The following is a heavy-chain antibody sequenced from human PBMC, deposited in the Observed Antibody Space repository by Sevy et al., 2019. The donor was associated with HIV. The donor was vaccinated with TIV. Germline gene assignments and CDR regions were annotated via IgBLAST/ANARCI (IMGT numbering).Heavy chain of an antibody. CDR3: ARDRVTYYYDSSGYYTSGYGMDV. J-gene: IGHJ6*02. Sequence: GGSLRLSCAASGFTVSDNHMNWVRQAPGKGLEWVSVIYSSGRTDYADSVKGRFTVSRDNSKNTLYLQMNSLRAEDTAVYYCARDRVTYYYDSSGYYTSGYGMDVWGQGTTVTVSS. V-gene: IGHV3-53*01. CDR2: IYSSGRT. D-gene: IGHD3-22*01. CDR1: GFTVSDNH.